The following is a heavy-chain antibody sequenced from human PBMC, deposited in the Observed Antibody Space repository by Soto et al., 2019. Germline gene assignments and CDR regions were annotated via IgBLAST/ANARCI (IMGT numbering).Heavy chain of an antibody. D-gene: IGHD1-1*01. CDR3: AKDRIPTGAAPPRYGMDV. CDR2: ISGSGGST. Sequence: LRLTCAASGFTFSSYAMSWVRQAPGEGLEWVSAISGSGGSTYYADSVKGRFTISRDNSKNTLYLQMNSLRAEDTAVYYCAKDRIPTGAAPPRYGMDVWGQGTTVTVSS. J-gene: IGHJ6*02. CDR1: GFTFSSYA. V-gene: IGHV3-23*01.